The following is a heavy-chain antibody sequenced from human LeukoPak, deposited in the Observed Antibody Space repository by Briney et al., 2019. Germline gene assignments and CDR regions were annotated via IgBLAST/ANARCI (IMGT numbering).Heavy chain of an antibody. V-gene: IGHV4-4*09. CDR1: GASISSYY. CDR2: IYATGST. Sequence: SETLSLTCTVSGASISSYYWSWIRQPPGKGLELIGYIYATGSTNYNPSLKSRVTISVDTSKNQFSLNLRSVTAADTAVYYCARHGSVRSPLGPWGQGTLVTVSS. D-gene: IGHD3-10*01. CDR3: ARHGSVRSPLGP. J-gene: IGHJ5*02.